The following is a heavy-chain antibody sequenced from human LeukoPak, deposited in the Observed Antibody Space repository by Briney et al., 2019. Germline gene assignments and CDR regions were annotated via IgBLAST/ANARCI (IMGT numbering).Heavy chain of an antibody. CDR2: IKQDGSEK. V-gene: IGHV3-7*02. Sequence: GGLLRLSCAASGFTFSSYWMSWVRQAPGKGLEWVANIKQDGSEKYYVDSVKARFTISRDNAKNSLFLQMNSLRAEDTAVYYCAELDCSSPRYWGQGTLVVVSS. CDR1: GFTFSSYW. J-gene: IGHJ4*02. CDR3: AELDCSSPRY. D-gene: IGHD6-13*01.